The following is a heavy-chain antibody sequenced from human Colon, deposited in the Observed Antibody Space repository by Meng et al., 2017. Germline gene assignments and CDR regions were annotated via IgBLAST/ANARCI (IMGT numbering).Heavy chain of an antibody. J-gene: IGHJ4*02. Sequence: LQGSGPRLVRPSETPSLTCTLSGGSVSSPSYYWSWIRQTPGKGLEWIGYVYYTGSANYNPSLKSRVTISVDTSKNHFSLNLTSVTAADTAVYYCARGRGSYSSIDFWGQGTLVTVSS. CDR2: VYYTGSA. D-gene: IGHD1-26*01. CDR1: GGSVSSPSYY. CDR3: ARGRGSYSSIDF. V-gene: IGHV4-61*03.